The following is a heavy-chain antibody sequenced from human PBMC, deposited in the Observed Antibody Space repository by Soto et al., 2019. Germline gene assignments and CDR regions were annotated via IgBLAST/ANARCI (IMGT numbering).Heavy chain of an antibody. CDR2: IYYSGST. CDR1: GGSISSGGYY. Sequence: SETLSLTCTVSGGSISSGGYYWSWIRQHPGKGLEWIGYIYYSGSTYYNPSLKSRVTISVDTSKNQFSLKLSSVTAADTAVYYCARTSAFWSLPSPPFDYYYYGMDVWGQGTTVTVSS. J-gene: IGHJ6*02. D-gene: IGHD3-3*01. V-gene: IGHV4-31*03. CDR3: ARTSAFWSLPSPPFDYYYYGMDV.